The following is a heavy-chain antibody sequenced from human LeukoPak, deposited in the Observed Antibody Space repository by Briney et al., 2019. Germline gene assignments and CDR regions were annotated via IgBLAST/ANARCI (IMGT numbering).Heavy chain of an antibody. CDR3: ARTVAGGGYWYFDL. CDR1: GYTFTNYG. J-gene: IGHJ2*01. CDR2: TSVYNDKS. V-gene: IGHV1-18*01. Sequence: ASVKVSCKASGYTFTNYGLTWVRQAPGQGLEWMGWTSVYNDKSSYAQKFQGRVTMTADTSTRTAYLELRSLRSDDTAVYYCARTVAGGGYWYFDLWGRGTLVTVSS. D-gene: IGHD6-19*01.